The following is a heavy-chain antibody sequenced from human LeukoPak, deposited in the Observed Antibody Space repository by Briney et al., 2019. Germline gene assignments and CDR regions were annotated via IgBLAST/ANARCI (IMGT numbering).Heavy chain of an antibody. CDR1: GFTFSSYA. Sequence: GRSLRLSCAASGFTFSSYAMHWVRQAPGKGLEWVAVISYDGSNKYYADSVKGRFTISRDNSKNTLYLQMNSLRAEDTAVYYCARDGGGWLQFFDYWGQGTLVTVSS. CDR2: ISYDGSNK. CDR3: ARDGGGWLQFFDY. D-gene: IGHD5-24*01. V-gene: IGHV3-30-3*01. J-gene: IGHJ4*02.